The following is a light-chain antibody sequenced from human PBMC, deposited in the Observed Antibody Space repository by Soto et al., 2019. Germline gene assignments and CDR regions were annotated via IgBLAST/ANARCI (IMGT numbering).Light chain of an antibody. J-gene: IGKJ3*01. CDR3: QQFGSPFT. CDR1: QSVDSSY. CDR2: GAS. Sequence: EIVLTQSPGTLSLSPGERATLSCRASQSVDSSYLAWYQQKPDQAPRLLIYGASSRATGIPVMFSGSGSGTDFTLTISRLEPEDFAVYYCQQFGSPFTFGPGTKVDIK. V-gene: IGKV3-20*01.